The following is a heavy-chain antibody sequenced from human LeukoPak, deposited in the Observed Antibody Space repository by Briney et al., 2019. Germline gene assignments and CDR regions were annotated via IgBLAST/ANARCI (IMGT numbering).Heavy chain of an antibody. CDR1: GYTFTGYY. J-gene: IGHJ6*03. D-gene: IGHD2-15*01. CDR3: ARVLRYCSGGNCYSGGLGYMDV. V-gene: IGHV1-2*02. Sequence: GASVKVSCKASGYTFTGYYMHWVRQAPGQGLEWMGWINPNSGGTNYAQKFQGRVTMTRDTSISTAYMELRRLGSDDTAVYYCARVLRYCSGGNCYSGGLGYMDVWGKGTTVTISS. CDR2: INPNSGGT.